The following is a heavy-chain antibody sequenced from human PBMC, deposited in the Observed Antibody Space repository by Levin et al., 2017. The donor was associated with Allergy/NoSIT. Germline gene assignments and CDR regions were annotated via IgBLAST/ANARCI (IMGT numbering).Heavy chain of an antibody. CDR2: ITSSGSNT. Sequence: GGSLILSCLASGFSFSSSAMHWVRQAPGRRPEYVSSITSSGSNTYYADSVKGRFTISRDNFKNTLYLQMSNLRLEDTAVYYCVRRLNAYDIWGQGTMVTVSA. D-gene: IGHD2-21*02. CDR3: VRRLNAYDI. CDR1: GFSFSSSA. J-gene: IGHJ3*02. V-gene: IGHV3-64D*06.